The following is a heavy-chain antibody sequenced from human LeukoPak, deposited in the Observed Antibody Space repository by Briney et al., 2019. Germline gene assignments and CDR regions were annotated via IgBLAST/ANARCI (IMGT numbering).Heavy chain of an antibody. J-gene: IGHJ5*02. Sequence: ASVKVSCKAFGYTFTSNYMHWVRQAPGQGPEWMGVISPSGGSTTYAQKFQGRVTLTRDISASTDYLELSSLRSDDTAVYYCARGLVAATPFDPWGQGTLVTVSS. CDR1: GYTFTSNY. CDR3: ARGLVAATPFDP. CDR2: ISPSGGST. D-gene: IGHD2-15*01. V-gene: IGHV1-46*01.